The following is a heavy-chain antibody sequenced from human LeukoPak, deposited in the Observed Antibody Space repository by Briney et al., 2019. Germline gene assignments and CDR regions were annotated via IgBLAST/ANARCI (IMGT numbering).Heavy chain of an antibody. D-gene: IGHD6-13*01. J-gene: IGHJ4*02. CDR1: GGSISSSNW. CDR3: ARLGIAAAGEDY. CDR2: IYYSGST. V-gene: IGHV4-4*02. Sequence: SETLSLTCAVSGGSISSSNWWSWVRQPPGKGLEWIGYIYYSGSTNYNPSLKSRVTISVDTSKNQFSLKLSSVTAADTAVYYCARLGIAAAGEDYWGQGTLVTVSS.